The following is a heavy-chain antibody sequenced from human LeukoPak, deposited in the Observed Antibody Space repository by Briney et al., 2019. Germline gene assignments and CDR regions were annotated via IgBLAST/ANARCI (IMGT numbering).Heavy chain of an antibody. CDR3: ARSENYSSGWFLHYYYYLDV. Sequence: GASVKVSCKASGYTFTSYGISWVRQAPGQGREWMGWISAYNGNTNYAQKLQGRVTMTTDTSTSTAYMELSSLRSDDTGVYYCARSENYSSGWFLHYYYYLDVSGKGTTVTVSS. J-gene: IGHJ6*03. CDR1: GYTFTSYG. CDR2: ISAYNGNT. D-gene: IGHD6-19*01. V-gene: IGHV1-18*01.